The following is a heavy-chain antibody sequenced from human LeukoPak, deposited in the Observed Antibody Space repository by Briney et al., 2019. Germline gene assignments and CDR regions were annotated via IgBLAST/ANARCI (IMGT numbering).Heavy chain of an antibody. J-gene: IGHJ4*02. Sequence: PGGSLRLSCAASGFTFSSYAMHWVRQAPGKGLEWVAVISYDGSNKYYADSVKGRFTISRDNSKNTLYLQMNSLRAEDTAVYYCARIWDGYSGSDYWGQGTLVTVSS. D-gene: IGHD1-26*01. CDR1: GFTFSSYA. CDR3: ARIWDGYSGSDY. V-gene: IGHV3-30-3*01. CDR2: ISYDGSNK.